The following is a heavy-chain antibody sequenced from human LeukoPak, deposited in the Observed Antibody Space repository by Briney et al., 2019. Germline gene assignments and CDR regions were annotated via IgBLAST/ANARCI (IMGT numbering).Heavy chain of an antibody. CDR1: GASINNYY. D-gene: IGHD6-25*01. Sequence: SETLSLTCTVSGASINNYYWNWIRQPPGKGLEWIGYIYFTESTHYNPSLKSRVTISLDRSKTQFSLNLSSLSAADTAMYYCARTRGFKADHKSFDYWGQGTLVALSS. J-gene: IGHJ4*02. CDR3: ARTRGFKADHKSFDY. V-gene: IGHV4-59*01. CDR2: IYFTEST.